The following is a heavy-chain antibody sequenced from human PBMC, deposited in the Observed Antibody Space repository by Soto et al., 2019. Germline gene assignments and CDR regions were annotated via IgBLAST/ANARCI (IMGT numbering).Heavy chain of an antibody. CDR3: ARPAPVYCSSTSCPFDY. CDR1: GGTFSSYA. CDR2: IIPIFGTA. J-gene: IGHJ4*02. Sequence: QVQLVQSGAEVKKPGSSVKVSCKASGGTFSSYAISWVRQAPGQGLEWMGGIIPIFGTANYAQKFQGRVTISADESTSTAYMELSSLRSGDTAVYYCARPAPVYCSSTSCPFDYWGQGTLVTVSS. V-gene: IGHV1-69*01. D-gene: IGHD2-2*01.